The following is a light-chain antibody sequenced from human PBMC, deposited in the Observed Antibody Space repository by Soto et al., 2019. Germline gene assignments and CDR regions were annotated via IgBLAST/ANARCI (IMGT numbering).Light chain of an antibody. CDR1: QSITSW. Sequence: DIQMTQSPSSVSASVGDRVTITCRASQSITSWLAWYQQKPGKAPKLLIYKASTLESGVPSRFSGSGSGTDFTLTISSLEPEDFALYYCQQRSNWPITFGQGTRLEIK. CDR2: KAS. V-gene: IGKV1-5*03. J-gene: IGKJ5*01. CDR3: QQRSNWPIT.